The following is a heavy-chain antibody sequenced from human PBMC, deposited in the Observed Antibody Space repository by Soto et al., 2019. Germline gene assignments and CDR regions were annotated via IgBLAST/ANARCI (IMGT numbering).Heavy chain of an antibody. CDR2: INPNGGGT. V-gene: IGHV1-2*02. D-gene: IGHD3-22*01. CDR1: GYTFTGYY. CDR3: ARGGYYDSSDHDAFDI. Sequence: GASVKVSCKASGYTFTGYYMHWVRQAPGQGLEWMGWINPNGGGTNYAQKFQGRVTMTRDTSISTAYMELSRLRSDDTAVYYCARGGYYDSSDHDAFDIWGQGPMVTVSS. J-gene: IGHJ3*02.